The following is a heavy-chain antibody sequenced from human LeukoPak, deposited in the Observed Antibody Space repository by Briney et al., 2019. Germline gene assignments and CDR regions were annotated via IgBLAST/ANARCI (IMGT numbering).Heavy chain of an antibody. Sequence: GGSLRLSCAASGFTFSSYAMHWVRQAPGKGLEWVAVISYDGSNKYYADPVKGRFTISRDNSKNTLYLQMNSLRAEDTAVYYCARDSGEGTFDPWGQGTLVTVPS. CDR2: ISYDGSNK. CDR3: ARDSGEGTFDP. D-gene: IGHD1-14*01. CDR1: GFTFSSYA. J-gene: IGHJ5*02. V-gene: IGHV3-30*04.